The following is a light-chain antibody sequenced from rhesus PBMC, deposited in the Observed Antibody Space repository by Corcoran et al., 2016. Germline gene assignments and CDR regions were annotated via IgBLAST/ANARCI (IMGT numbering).Light chain of an antibody. J-gene: IGKJ2*01. CDR3: QQYSNWPYS. CDR1: QSVSSY. CDR2: GAS. Sequence: EIVMTQSPATLSLSPGERATLSCRASQSVSSYVAWYQQKPEQAPRLLIYGASSRATGIPDRFSGSGSWTDFTLTSSSLGPEDFAVYYCQQYSNWPYSFGQGTKVEIK. V-gene: IGKV3S9*01.